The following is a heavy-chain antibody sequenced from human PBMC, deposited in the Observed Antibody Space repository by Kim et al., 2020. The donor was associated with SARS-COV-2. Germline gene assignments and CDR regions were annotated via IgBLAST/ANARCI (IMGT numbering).Heavy chain of an antibody. V-gene: IGHV3-23*01. CDR3: AKMSGSGSYYNGYFDY. J-gene: IGHJ4*02. D-gene: IGHD3-10*01. Sequence: VKARFTSSRDNSKNTLYLQMKSLRAEDTAVYYCAKMSGSGSYYNGYFDYWGQGTLVTVSS.